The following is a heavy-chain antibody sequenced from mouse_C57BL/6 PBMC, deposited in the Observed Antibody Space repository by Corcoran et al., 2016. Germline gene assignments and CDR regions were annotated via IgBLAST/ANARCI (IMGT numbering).Heavy chain of an antibody. D-gene: IGHD1-1*01. CDR3: ARSSYYGSSYEDAMDY. CDR1: GYTFTTYG. J-gene: IGHJ4*01. V-gene: IGHV9-3*01. CDR2: INTYSGVP. Sequence: QIQLVQSGPELKKPGETVKISCKASGYTFTTYGMSWVKQAPGKGLKWMGWINTYSGVPTYADDFKGRFAFSLETSASTAYLQINNLKNEDTATYFCARSSYYGSSYEDAMDYWGQGTSVTVSS.